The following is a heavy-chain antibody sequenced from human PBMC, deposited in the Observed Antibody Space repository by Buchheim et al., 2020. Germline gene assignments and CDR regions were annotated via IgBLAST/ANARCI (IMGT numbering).Heavy chain of an antibody. V-gene: IGHV3-13*01. D-gene: IGHD3-16*01. CDR3: VRDGGP. CDR1: GFTFSSYD. J-gene: IGHJ5*02. Sequence: EVQLVESGGGLVQPGGSLRLSCAASGFTFSSYDMNWVRQGTEKGLEWVSAISTAGDTYYLGSVKGRFTISRQNAKNSFYLQLNSLRDGDTAVYYCVRDGGPWGQG. CDR2: ISTAGDT.